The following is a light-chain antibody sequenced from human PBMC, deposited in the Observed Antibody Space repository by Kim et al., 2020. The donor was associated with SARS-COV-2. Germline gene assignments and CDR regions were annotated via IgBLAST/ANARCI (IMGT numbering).Light chain of an antibody. J-gene: IGKJ1*01. V-gene: IGKV3-11*01. Sequence: LSPGARANLSCRASQSVSSSLAWFQQKPGQAPRLLIYDASNRATGIPARFSGSGSGTDFTLIISSLEPEDFAVYYCHQRSAWPPTFGQGTKVDIK. CDR3: HQRSAWPPT. CDR2: DAS. CDR1: QSVSSS.